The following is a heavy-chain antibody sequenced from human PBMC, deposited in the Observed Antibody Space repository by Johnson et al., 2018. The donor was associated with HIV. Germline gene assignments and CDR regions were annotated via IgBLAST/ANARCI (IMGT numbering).Heavy chain of an antibody. J-gene: IGHJ3*02. D-gene: IGHD4-23*01. CDR2: ISYDGSNK. CDR1: GFTFSSYA. V-gene: IGHV3-30-3*01. Sequence: QVQLVESGGGVAQPGRSLRLSCAASGFTFSSYAMHWVRQAPGKGLEWVAVISYDGSNKYYADSVRGRFTISRDNSKNTLYLQMNSLRDEDTAVYYCARGEDYGGNFGALDIWGQGTMVTVSS. CDR3: ARGEDYGGNFGALDI.